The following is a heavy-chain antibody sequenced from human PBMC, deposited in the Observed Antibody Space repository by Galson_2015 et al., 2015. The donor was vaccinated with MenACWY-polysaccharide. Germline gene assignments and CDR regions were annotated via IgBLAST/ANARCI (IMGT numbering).Heavy chain of an antibody. CDR3: ARGGKYYYDSSGYLNWFDP. V-gene: IGHV1-8*01. CDR2: MNPNSGNT. D-gene: IGHD3-22*01. J-gene: IGHJ5*02. Sequence: VKVSCKASGYSFSSYDINWVRPTTGQGLEWMGWMNPNSGNTGYAQKFQGRVTMTRNTSISIAYMELSSLRSEDTAVYYCARGGKYYYDSSGYLNWFDPWGQGTLVTVSP. CDR1: GYSFSSYD.